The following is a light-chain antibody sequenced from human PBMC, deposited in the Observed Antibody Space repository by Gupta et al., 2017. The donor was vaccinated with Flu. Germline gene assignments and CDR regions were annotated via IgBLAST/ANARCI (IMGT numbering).Light chain of an antibody. J-gene: IGKJ2*01. V-gene: IGKV1-39*01. CDR2: AAS. Sequence: DLPLTQSPSSLSASVGDRVTITCRASQSISSYLNWYQQKPGKAPKLLIYAASSLQSGVPSRFSGSGSGTEFTLTISSLQPEDFATYYCHQSYSYPPTFGEGTKVEVK. CDR1: QSISSY. CDR3: HQSYSYPPT.